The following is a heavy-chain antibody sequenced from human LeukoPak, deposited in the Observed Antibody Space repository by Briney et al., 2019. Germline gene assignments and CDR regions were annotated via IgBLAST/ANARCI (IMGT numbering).Heavy chain of an antibody. CDR2: IKSKTDGGTT. J-gene: IGHJ4*02. CDR3: TTAVTSSIAARVGY. CDR1: RFTFSNAW. D-gene: IGHD6-6*01. V-gene: IGHV3-15*01. Sequence: GGSPRLSCAASRFTFSNAWMSWVRQAPGKGLEWVGRIKSKTDGGTTDYAAPVKGRFTISRDDSKNTLYLQMNSLKTEDTAVYYCTTAVTSSIAARVGYWGQGTLVTVS.